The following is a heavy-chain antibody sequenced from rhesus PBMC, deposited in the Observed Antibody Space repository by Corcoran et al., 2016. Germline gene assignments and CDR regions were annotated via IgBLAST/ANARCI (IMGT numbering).Heavy chain of an antibody. CDR1: GFTFSSYG. Sequence: EVQLVESGGGLVQPGGSLRLSCAASGFTFSSYGMSWVRQAPGKGLEWVSAFNSGGGSTYYADSVKGRFTISRDNSKNTLSLQMNSLRAEETAVYYCAKEGYGWEPPYWGQGVLVTVSS. V-gene: IGHV3S5*01. CDR2: FNSGGGST. CDR3: AKEGYGWEPPY. J-gene: IGHJ4*01. D-gene: IGHD1-44*02.